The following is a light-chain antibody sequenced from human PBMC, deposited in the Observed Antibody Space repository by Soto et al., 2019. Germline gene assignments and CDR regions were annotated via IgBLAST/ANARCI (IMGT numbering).Light chain of an antibody. CDR2: GNR. CDR3: QSYDNSLSGSWV. J-gene: IGLJ3*02. CDR1: TSNLGAGYD. Sequence: QSVLTQPPSVSGAPGQRVTLSCTGNTSNLGAGYDVHWYQQLPGAAPKLVIFGNRNRPSGVPERFSGSKSGTSASLAINGLQAEDEAHYYCQSYDNSLSGSWVFGGGTKLTVL. V-gene: IGLV1-40*01.